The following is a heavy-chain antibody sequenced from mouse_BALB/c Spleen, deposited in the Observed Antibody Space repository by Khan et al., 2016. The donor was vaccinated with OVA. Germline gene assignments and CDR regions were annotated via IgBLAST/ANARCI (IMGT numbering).Heavy chain of an antibody. Sequence: QVRLQQSGAELARPGASVKMSCKASGYTFTSYTIHWIKKRPGQGLEWIGYINPSNGYTNYNQKFKDKATLTTDKSSTTAYLQLSSLTSDDSAVYNCVRDGAYHRNDGWFAYWAKGLWSLSLQ. CDR2: INPSNGYT. D-gene: IGHD2-14*01. J-gene: IGHJ3*01. V-gene: IGHV1-4*01. CDR1: GYTFTSYT. CDR3: VRDGAYHRNDGWFAY.